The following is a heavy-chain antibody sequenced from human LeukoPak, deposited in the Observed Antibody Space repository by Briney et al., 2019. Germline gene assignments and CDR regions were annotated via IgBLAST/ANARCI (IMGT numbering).Heavy chain of an antibody. V-gene: IGHV1-2*02. D-gene: IGHD4-11*01. Sequence: GATVKVSCKASGYTFTDYNMHWVRQAPGQGPEWMGWMSPHSSDTSYAQKFRGRVTMTRDTSITTAYMELTSLPSDDTAVYYSVRDLYMASPSPDYWGRGTLVTVSS. J-gene: IGHJ4*02. CDR1: GYTFTDYN. CDR3: VRDLYMASPSPDY. CDR2: MSPHSSDT.